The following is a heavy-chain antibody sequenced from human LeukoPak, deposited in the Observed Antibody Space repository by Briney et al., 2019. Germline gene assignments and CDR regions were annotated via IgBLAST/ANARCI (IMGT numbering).Heavy chain of an antibody. V-gene: IGHV4-38-2*02. D-gene: IGHD2-8*01. J-gene: IGHJ6*03. CDR3: ARDAHSSHYYYMDV. Sequence: SETLSLTCTVSGYSIGSGYYWGWIRQSPGKGLEWIGSIYHGGSTYYNPPLKSRVTISVDTSKNQFSLKLNSVTAADTAVYYCARDAHSSHYYYMDVWGKGTTVTVSS. CDR1: GYSIGSGYY. CDR2: IYHGGST.